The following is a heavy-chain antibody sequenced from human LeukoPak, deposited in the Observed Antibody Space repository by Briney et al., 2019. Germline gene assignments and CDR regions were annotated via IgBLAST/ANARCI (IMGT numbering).Heavy chain of an antibody. V-gene: IGHV1-24*01. Sequence: GASVKVSCKVSGYTLTELSMHWVRQAPGKGLEWMGGFDPEDGETIYAQKFQGRVTMTEDTSTDTAYMELSSLRSEDTAVYYCARVSGYYSRTHFDYWGQGTLVTVSS. CDR1: GYTLTELS. D-gene: IGHD3-22*01. CDR3: ARVSGYYSRTHFDY. CDR2: FDPEDGET. J-gene: IGHJ4*02.